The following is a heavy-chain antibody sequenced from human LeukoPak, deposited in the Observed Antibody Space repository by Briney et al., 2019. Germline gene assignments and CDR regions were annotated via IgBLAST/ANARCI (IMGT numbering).Heavy chain of an antibody. D-gene: IGHD5-18*01. CDR1: GFTFSSYE. CDR3: AKGYSYDFGHNVGDYYYYMDV. J-gene: IGHJ6*03. CDR2: ISSSGSTT. Sequence: QTGGSLRLSCAASGFTFSSYEMNWVRQAPGKGLEWVSYISSSGSTTYYADSVKGRFTISRDNSKNTLYLQMNSLRAEDTAVYYCAKGYSYDFGHNVGDYYYYMDVWGKGTTVTVSS. V-gene: IGHV3-48*03.